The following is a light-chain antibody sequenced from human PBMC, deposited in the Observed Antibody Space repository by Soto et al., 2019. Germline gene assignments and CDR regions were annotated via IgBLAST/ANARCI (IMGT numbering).Light chain of an antibody. Sequence: DIVMTQSPASLSMSPGERATLSCRASQSVSSNVAWYQQTPAQAPRLLIYGASTRATDIPARFSGSGSGTEFTLTISSLQSEDFAIYYCQQYNNWPRTFGQGTKVEIK. CDR3: QQYNNWPRT. CDR2: GAS. J-gene: IGKJ1*01. V-gene: IGKV3-15*01. CDR1: QSVSSN.